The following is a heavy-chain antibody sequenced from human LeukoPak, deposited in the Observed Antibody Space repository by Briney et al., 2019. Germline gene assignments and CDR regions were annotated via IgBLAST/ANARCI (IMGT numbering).Heavy chain of an antibody. Sequence: SETLSLTCTVSGGSISGYYWSWIRQPPGKGLEWIGYIYHSGSTNYNPSLKSRVTISLDTSMNVFSLNLNSVTDADTAVYFCARGGKNSRTYDYGGKGTLVTVSS. CDR2: IYHSGST. J-gene: IGHJ4*02. CDR3: ARGGKNSRTYDY. V-gene: IGHV4-59*01. D-gene: IGHD2/OR15-2a*01. CDR1: GGSISGYY.